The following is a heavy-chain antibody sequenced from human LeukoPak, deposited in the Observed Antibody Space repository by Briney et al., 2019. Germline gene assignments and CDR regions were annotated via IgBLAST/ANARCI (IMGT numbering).Heavy chain of an antibody. CDR3: ARGPSASRGVDEPTMDV. D-gene: IGHD3-3*01. CDR1: GYTFTTYD. CDR2: MSPNSGNT. Sequence: ASVTVSCKASGYTFTTYDINWVRQASGQGLEWMGWMSPNSGNTGYAQKFQGRVTMTRNTAISTAYMDLSSVRSEDTAVYYCARGPSASRGVDEPTMDVWGRGTTVIVSS. J-gene: IGHJ6*03. V-gene: IGHV1-8*01.